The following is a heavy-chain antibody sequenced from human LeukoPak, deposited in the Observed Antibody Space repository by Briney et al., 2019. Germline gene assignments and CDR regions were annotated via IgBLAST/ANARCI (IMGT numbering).Heavy chain of an antibody. D-gene: IGHD4-23*01. CDR3: AKVSPVVTPIDY. J-gene: IGHJ4*02. V-gene: IGHV3-23*01. Sequence: GGSLRLSCAASGFTFSSHAMSWVRQAPGKGLEWVSAISGTGGSTYYADSVKGRFTISRDNSKNTLFLQMSSLRAEDTAVYYCAKVSPVVTPIDYWGQGTPVTVSS. CDR1: GFTFSSHA. CDR2: ISGTGGST.